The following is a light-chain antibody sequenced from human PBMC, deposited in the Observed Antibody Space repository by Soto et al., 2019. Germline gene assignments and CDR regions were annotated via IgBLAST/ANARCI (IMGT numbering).Light chain of an antibody. CDR2: EGS. V-gene: IGLV2-23*01. CDR1: SSDVGSYNL. CDR3: CSYAGSSTYV. J-gene: IGLJ1*01. Sequence: QSALTQPASVSGSPGPSITISCTGTSSDVGSYNLVSWYQQHPGKAPKLMIYEGSKRPSGVSNRLSGSKSGNTASLAISGLQAEDEADYYCCSYAGSSTYVFGTGTKVTVL.